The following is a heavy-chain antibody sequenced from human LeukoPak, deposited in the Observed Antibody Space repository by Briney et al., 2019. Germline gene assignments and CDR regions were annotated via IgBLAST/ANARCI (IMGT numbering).Heavy chain of an antibody. CDR1: GGSFSGYY. CDR2: INHSGST. J-gene: IGHJ4*02. V-gene: IGHV4-34*01. CDR3: ARDNTVMVTDY. D-gene: IGHD5-18*01. Sequence: SETLSLTCAVYGGSFSGYYWSWIRQPPGKGLEWIGEINHSGSTNYNPSLKSRVTISVDTSKNQFSLKLSSVTAADTAVYYCARDNTVMVTDYWGQGTLVTVSS.